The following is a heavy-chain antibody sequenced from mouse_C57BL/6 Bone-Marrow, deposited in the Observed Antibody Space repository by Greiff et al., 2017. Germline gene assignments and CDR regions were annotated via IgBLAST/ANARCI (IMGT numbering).Heavy chain of an antibody. CDR2: INSDGGST. J-gene: IGHJ2*01. Sequence: VPLVESGGGLVQPGESLKLSCESNEYEFPSHDMSWVRKTPEKRLELVAAINSDGGSTYYPDTMERRFIISRDNTKKTLYLQMSSLWSEDTAFYYCARHDYVVRYYFDYWGQGTTLTVSS. CDR3: ARHDYVVRYYFDY. V-gene: IGHV5-2*01. CDR1: EYEFPSHD. D-gene: IGHD2-4*01.